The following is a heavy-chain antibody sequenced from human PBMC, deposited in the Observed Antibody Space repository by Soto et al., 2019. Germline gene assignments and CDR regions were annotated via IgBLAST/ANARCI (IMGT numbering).Heavy chain of an antibody. CDR1: GYTFTGHY. V-gene: IGHV1-2*02. Sequence: GASVNVSCKSSGYTFTGHYIHWVRQAPEQGPEWMGEIGPESGATRYAQKFQGRVTMTRDTSITTVYMELNNLSPDDTAVYYCGRGRSGQIVVFYWGQGTPVTVSS. CDR3: GRGRSGQIVVFY. J-gene: IGHJ4*02. D-gene: IGHD1-26*01. CDR2: IGPESGAT.